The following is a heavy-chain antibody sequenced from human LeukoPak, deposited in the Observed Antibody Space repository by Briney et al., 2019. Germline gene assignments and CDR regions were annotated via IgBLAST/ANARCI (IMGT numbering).Heavy chain of an antibody. CDR2: IYSGDTT. J-gene: IGHJ4*02. CDR1: GFTVSTNY. D-gene: IGHD3-10*01. V-gene: IGHV3-66*01. CDR3: ASILRSSSGYYFDY. Sequence: GGSLRLSCAASGFTVSTNYMSWVRHARGKGLEGVSVIYSGDTTFYADSVRGKFTISRDNSKNTLYLQMNSLRAEDTAVYYCASILRSSSGYYFDYWGQGTLVTVSS.